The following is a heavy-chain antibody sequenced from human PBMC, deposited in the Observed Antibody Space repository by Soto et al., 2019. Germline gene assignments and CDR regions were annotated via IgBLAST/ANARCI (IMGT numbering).Heavy chain of an antibody. Sequence: APVKVSCKASGYTFTSYGISWVRQAPGQGLEWMGWISAYNGNTNYARKLQGRVTMTTDTSTSTAYMELRSLRSDDTAVYYCAREFYSGSYTHYYYGMDVWGQGTTVTVSS. CDR1: GYTFTSYG. D-gene: IGHD1-26*01. J-gene: IGHJ6*02. CDR2: ISAYNGNT. V-gene: IGHV1-18*01. CDR3: AREFYSGSYTHYYYGMDV.